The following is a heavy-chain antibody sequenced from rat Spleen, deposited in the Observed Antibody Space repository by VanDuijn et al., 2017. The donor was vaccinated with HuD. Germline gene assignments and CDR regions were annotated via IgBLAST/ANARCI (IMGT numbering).Heavy chain of an antibody. J-gene: IGHJ3*01. D-gene: IGHD1-6*01. CDR2: ISYDGRST. V-gene: IGHV5-20*01. Sequence: EVQLVESGGGLVQPGRSMKLSCAASGFTFSNYDMAWVRQAPTKGLEWVASISYDGRSTYYRDSVKGRLAISRDNAKSTLYLQMDSLRSEDTATCYCTTHTTDYWFAYWGQGSLVTVSS. CDR1: GFTFSNYD. CDR3: TTHTTDYWFAY.